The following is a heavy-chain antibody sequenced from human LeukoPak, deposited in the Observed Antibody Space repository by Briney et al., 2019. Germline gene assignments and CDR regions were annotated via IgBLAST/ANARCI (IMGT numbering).Heavy chain of an antibody. CDR1: GFTFSSYS. Sequence: GGSLRLSCAASGFTFSSYSMNWVRQAPGKGLKWVSSISSSSSYIYYADSVKGRFTISRDNAKNSLYLQMNSLRAEDTAVYYCARDLQPVAFDYWGQGTLVTVSS. CDR2: ISSSSSYI. J-gene: IGHJ4*02. D-gene: IGHD5-18*01. V-gene: IGHV3-21*01. CDR3: ARDLQPVAFDY.